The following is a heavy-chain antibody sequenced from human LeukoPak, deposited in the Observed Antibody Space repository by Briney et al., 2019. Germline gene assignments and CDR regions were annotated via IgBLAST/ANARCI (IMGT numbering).Heavy chain of an antibody. CDR3: ARYGSGKNFDY. V-gene: IGHV3-30*03. CDR2: MSYDGAEK. CDR1: GFTFSTYA. Sequence: GRSLRLSCAASGFTFSTYALHWVRQAPGKGLEWVAVMSYDGAEKHYVDSVKGRFTISRDNSKNTLYLQMNSLRAEDTAVYYCARYGSGKNFDYWGQGTLVTVSS. D-gene: IGHD3-10*01. J-gene: IGHJ4*02.